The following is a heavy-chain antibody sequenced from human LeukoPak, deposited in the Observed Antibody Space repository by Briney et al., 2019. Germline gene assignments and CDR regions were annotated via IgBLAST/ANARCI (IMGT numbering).Heavy chain of an antibody. J-gene: IGHJ6*02. Sequence: PGGPLRLSCAPSGFTFSSYSMNWVRQSPGKRLEWVSSISSSSSYIYYADSVKGRFTISRDNAKNSLYLQMNSLRAEDTAVYYCARRGGDYPRYYYYYGMDVWGQGTTVTVSS. CDR1: GFTFSSYS. D-gene: IGHD4-17*01. CDR2: ISSSSSYI. V-gene: IGHV3-21*01. CDR3: ARRGGDYPRYYYYYGMDV.